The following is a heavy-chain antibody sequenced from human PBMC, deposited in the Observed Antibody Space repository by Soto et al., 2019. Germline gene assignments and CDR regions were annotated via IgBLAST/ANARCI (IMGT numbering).Heavy chain of an antibody. V-gene: IGHV4-34*01. D-gene: IGHD6-6*01. CDR2: FNHGGST. CDR3: ARWGSSSVGNYYYYGMDV. Sequence: ETLSLTCSVSGGSISDYYWSWIRQSPEKGLEWIGEFNHGGSTNYNPSLKSRVTISVDTSKNQFSLKLSSVTAADTAVYYCARWGSSSVGNYYYYGMDVWGQGTTVTVSS. J-gene: IGHJ6*02. CDR1: GGSISDYY.